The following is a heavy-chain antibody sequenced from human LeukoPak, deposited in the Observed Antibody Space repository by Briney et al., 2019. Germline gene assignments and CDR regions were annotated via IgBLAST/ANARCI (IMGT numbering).Heavy chain of an antibody. Sequence: PGGSLRLSCAASGFTASTNYVSWVRQAPGKGLEWVAAIYSDGSTHYGDSVKGRFTISRDNSKNTLYLQMNSLRAEDTAVYYCARVRTHCGGDCYPFDSWGQGTLVTVSS. CDR2: IYSDGST. CDR3: ARVRTHCGGDCYPFDS. V-gene: IGHV3-66*01. CDR1: GFTASTNY. J-gene: IGHJ4*02. D-gene: IGHD2-21*02.